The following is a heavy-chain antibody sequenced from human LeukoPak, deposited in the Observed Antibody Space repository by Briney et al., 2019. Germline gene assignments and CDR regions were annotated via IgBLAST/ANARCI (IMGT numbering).Heavy chain of an antibody. V-gene: IGHV4-59*01. CDR3: ARDQIGGSSQKGDVAFDI. J-gene: IGHJ3*02. CDR2: IYYSGST. D-gene: IGHD1-26*01. CDR1: GGSIGSYY. Sequence: SETLSLTXTVSGGSIGSYYWSWIRQPPGKGLEWIGYIYYSGSTNYNPSLKSRVTISVDTSKNQFSLKLSSVTAADTAVYYCARDQIGGSSQKGDVAFDIWGQGTMVTVSS.